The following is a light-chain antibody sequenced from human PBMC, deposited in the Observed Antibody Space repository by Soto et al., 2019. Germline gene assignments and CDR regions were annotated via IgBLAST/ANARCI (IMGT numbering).Light chain of an antibody. CDR3: QLIGT. Sequence: EIVLTQSPGTLSLSPGERATLSCRASHSVSSSYLAWYQQKPGQAPRLLIYGASSRATGIPDRFSGSGSGTDFTLTISRLEPEDFAVYYCQLIGTFGQGTKVEIK. CDR1: HSVSSSY. CDR2: GAS. V-gene: IGKV3-20*01. J-gene: IGKJ1*01.